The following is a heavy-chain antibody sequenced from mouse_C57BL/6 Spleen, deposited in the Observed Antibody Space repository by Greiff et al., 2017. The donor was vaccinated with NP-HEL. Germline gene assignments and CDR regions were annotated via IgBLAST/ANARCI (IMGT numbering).Heavy chain of an antibody. CDR3: ARREDYYGNSEYAY. CDR1: GYTFTSYW. Sequence: QVQLQQSGAELVKPGASVKLSCKASGYTFTSYWMHWVKQRPGQGLEWIGMIHPNSGSTNYNEKFKSKATLTVDKSSSTAYMQLSSLTSEDSAVYYCARREDYYGNSEYAYWGQGTLVTVSA. J-gene: IGHJ3*01. D-gene: IGHD2-1*01. V-gene: IGHV1-64*01. CDR2: IHPNSGST.